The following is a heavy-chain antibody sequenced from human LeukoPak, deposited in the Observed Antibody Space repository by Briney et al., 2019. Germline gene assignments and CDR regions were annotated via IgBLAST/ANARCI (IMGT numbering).Heavy chain of an antibody. CDR2: IRYDGSNK. CDR3: AKVERRWELLY. CDR1: GFTFSSYG. D-gene: IGHD1-26*01. Sequence: GGSLRLSCAASGFTFSSYGMHWVRQAPGKGLEWVAFIRYDGSNKYYADSVEGRFTISRDNSKNTLYLQMNSLRAEDTAVYYCAKVERRWELLYWGQGTLVTVSS. J-gene: IGHJ4*02. V-gene: IGHV3-30*02.